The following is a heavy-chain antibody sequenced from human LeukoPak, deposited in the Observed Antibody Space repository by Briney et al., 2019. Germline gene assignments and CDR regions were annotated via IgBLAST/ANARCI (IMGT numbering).Heavy chain of an antibody. CDR1: GGTFSSYA. CDR2: IIPIFGTA. D-gene: IGHD1-26*01. CDR3: ARRGSGSRYYFDY. V-gene: IGHV1-69*13. Sequence: EASVKVSCKASGGTFSSYAISWVRQAPGQGLEWMGGIIPIFGTANYAQKFQGRVTITADESTSTAYMELSSLRSEDTAVYYCARRGSGSRYYFDYWGQGTLVTVSS. J-gene: IGHJ4*02.